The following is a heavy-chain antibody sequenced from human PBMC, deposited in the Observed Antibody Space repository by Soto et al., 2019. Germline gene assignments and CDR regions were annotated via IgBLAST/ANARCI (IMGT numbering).Heavy chain of an antibody. CDR2: IRNRANSHTT. V-gene: IGHV3-72*01. D-gene: IGHD1-26*01. J-gene: IGHJ4*02. Sequence: PGGSLRLSCAASGFTFSDHYMDWVRQSPGKGLEWVGRIRNRANSHTTVYAASVKGRFTISRDDSKNSVFLEMNSLKTEDTAVYCATLERIVGGTWDYWGQGTLVTVSS. CDR3: TLERIVGGTWDY. CDR1: GFTFSDHY.